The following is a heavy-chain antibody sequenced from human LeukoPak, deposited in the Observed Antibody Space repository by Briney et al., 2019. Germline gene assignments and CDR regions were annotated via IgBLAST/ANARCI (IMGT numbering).Heavy chain of an antibody. D-gene: IGHD2-2*02. J-gene: IGHJ4*02. CDR2: IIPIFGTA. CDR1: GGTFSSYA. CDR3: ARSDCSSTSCYIADYYFDY. V-gene: IGHV1-69*01. Sequence: SVKVSCKASGGTFSSYAISWVRQAPGQGFEWMGGIIPIFGTANYAQKFQGRVTITADESTSTAYMELSSLRSEDTAVYYCARSDCSSTSCYIADYYFDYWGQGTLVTVSS.